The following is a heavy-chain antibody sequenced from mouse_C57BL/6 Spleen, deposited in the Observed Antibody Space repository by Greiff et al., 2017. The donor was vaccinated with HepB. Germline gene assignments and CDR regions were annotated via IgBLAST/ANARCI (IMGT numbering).Heavy chain of an antibody. Sequence: QVQLQQPGAELVKPGASVKMSCKASGYTFTSYWITWVKQRPGQGLEWIGDIYPGSGSTNYNEKFKSKATLTVDTSSSTAYMKLSSLTSEDSAVYYCASHYGSSYVGAMDYWGQGTSVTVSS. CDR3: ASHYGSSYVGAMDY. D-gene: IGHD1-1*01. CDR1: GYTFTSYW. J-gene: IGHJ4*01. CDR2: IYPGSGST. V-gene: IGHV1-55*01.